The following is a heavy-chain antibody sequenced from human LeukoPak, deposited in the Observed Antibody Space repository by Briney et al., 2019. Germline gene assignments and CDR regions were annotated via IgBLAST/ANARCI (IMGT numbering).Heavy chain of an antibody. CDR1: GGTFSSYA. V-gene: IGHV1-69*13. D-gene: IGHD5-18*01. CDR3: ARTRNVQLWLQESAFDI. Sequence: GASVKVSCKASGGTFSSYAISWVRQVPGQGLEWMGGIIPIFGTANYAQKFQGRVTITADESTSTAYMELSSLRSEDTAVYYCARTRNVQLWLQESAFDIWGQGTMVTVSS. J-gene: IGHJ3*02. CDR2: IIPIFGTA.